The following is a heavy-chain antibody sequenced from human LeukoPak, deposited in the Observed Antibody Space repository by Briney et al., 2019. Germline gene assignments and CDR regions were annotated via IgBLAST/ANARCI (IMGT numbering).Heavy chain of an antibody. Sequence: GESLKISCKGSGYSFSTYWIAWVRQMPGKGLEWMGIIYPGDSDTRNSPSFQGQVTISADKSITTAYLQWSNLKASDTALYYCARGEMATIRGDFDYWGQGTLVTVSS. V-gene: IGHV5-51*01. J-gene: IGHJ4*02. CDR1: GYSFSTYW. D-gene: IGHD5-24*01. CDR2: IYPGDSDT. CDR3: ARGEMATIRGDFDY.